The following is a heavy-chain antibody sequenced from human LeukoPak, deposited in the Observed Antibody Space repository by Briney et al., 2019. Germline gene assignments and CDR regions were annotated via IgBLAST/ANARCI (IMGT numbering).Heavy chain of an antibody. J-gene: IGHJ6*03. CDR2: INHSGST. CDR1: GGSFSGYY. Sequence: SETLSLTCAVYGGSFSGYYWSWIRQPPGKGLEWIGEINHSGSTNYNPSLKGRVTISVDTSKNQFSLKLSSVTAADTAVYYCARARGRVYYYDSSGYSGYMDVWGKGTTVTVSS. CDR3: ARARGRVYYYDSSGYSGYMDV. V-gene: IGHV4-34*01. D-gene: IGHD3-22*01.